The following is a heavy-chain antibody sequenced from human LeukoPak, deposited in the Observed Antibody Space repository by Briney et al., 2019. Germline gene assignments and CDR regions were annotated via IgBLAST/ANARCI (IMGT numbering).Heavy chain of an antibody. CDR1: GFTFSSYW. CDR3: ASEKNRRLDY. Sequence: GGALRVSCAASGFTFSSYWMHCVRQAPGKGLVWVSRINSDGSTTGYADSVKGRFTISRDNAKNTLYLQMNSLRAEDTAVYYCASEKNRRLDYWGQGTLVTVSS. CDR2: INSDGSTT. V-gene: IGHV3-74*01. D-gene: IGHD1-14*01. J-gene: IGHJ4*02.